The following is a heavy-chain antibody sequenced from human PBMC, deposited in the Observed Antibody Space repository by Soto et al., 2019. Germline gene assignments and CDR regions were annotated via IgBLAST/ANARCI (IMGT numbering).Heavy chain of an antibody. CDR2: IKGKTDGGTT. Sequence: PGGSLRLSCAASGFTFSNAWMSWVRQAPGKGLEWVGRIKGKTDGGTTDYAAPVKGRFTISRDDSKNTLYLQMNSLKTEDTAVYYCTTDGGGELRSRGYYYYYGMDVWGQGTTVTVSS. CDR3: TTDGGGELRSRGYYYYYGMDV. CDR1: GFTFSNAW. D-gene: IGHD1-26*01. J-gene: IGHJ6*02. V-gene: IGHV3-15*01.